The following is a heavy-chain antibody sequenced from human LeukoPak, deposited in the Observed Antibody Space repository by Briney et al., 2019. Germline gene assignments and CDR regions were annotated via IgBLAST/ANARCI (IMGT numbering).Heavy chain of an antibody. J-gene: IGHJ4*02. D-gene: IGHD6-13*01. CDR3: ARGSSSYDC. V-gene: IGHV3-21*01. Sequence: SGGPLRLSCAASGFTFSDYYMNWVRQAPGKGLEWVSSISSTSTYIYYADSVKGRFTISRDNAKNSLYLQMNSLRAEDTAVYYCARGSSSYDCWGQGTLLTVSS. CDR1: GFTFSDYY. CDR2: ISSTSTYI.